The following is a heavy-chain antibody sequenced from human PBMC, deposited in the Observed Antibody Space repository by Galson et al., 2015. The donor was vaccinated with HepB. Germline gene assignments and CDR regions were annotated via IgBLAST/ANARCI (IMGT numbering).Heavy chain of an antibody. CDR2: VHPRRGST. CDR3: VREGGGENSKRVEY. Sequence: SVKVSCKASLYTPSSLPWVRQSPGQGLEWICVVHPRRGSTRYAQKLQGRVTMTRDTSTSTVYMELSSLRSEDTAVYYCVREGGGENSKRVEYWGQGTMVTVSA. J-gene: IGHJ4*02. CDR1: LYTPSS. D-gene: IGHD4-11*01. V-gene: IGHV1-46*03.